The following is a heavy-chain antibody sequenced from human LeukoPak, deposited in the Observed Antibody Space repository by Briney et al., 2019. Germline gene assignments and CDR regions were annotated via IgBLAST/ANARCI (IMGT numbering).Heavy chain of an antibody. D-gene: IGHD5-18*01. J-gene: IGHJ3*02. CDR2: IYYTGGET. Sequence: SETLSLTCTVSGGSINSYYWSWIRQPPGKGLEWIGYIYYTGGETNYNPSLKSRLTISVDTSKNQFSLMLTSVTAAATAVYYCVRQPGGTAAFDIWAQGTMVTVSS. CDR3: VRQPGGTAAFDI. V-gene: IGHV4-59*08. CDR1: GGSINSYY.